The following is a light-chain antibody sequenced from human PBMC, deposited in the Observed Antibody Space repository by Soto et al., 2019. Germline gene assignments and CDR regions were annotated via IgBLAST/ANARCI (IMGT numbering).Light chain of an antibody. CDR3: QQRSNWPPLT. CDR1: QSVSRY. V-gene: IGKV3-11*01. CDR2: DAS. Sequence: EIVLTQSPVTLSLSPGERANLSCRASQSVSRYLAWYQQKPGQAPRLLIYDASNRATGIPARFSGSGSGTDFTLTISSLEPEDCAVYYCQQRSNWPPLTFGGGTKVEIK. J-gene: IGKJ4*01.